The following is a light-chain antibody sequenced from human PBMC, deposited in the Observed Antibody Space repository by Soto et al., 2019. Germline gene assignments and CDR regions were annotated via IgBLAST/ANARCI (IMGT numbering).Light chain of an antibody. V-gene: IGKV1-39*01. J-gene: IGKJ1*01. CDR3: QQRYTTPRT. CDR2: AAS. CDR1: QSISTF. Sequence: DIQMTQSPSSLSASVGDRVSVTFRASQSISTFLNRYQQRPGEAAKLLIYAASSLQSGVPSRFSGRGSGAGFNLTIGCLQPEDFATYYCQQRYTTPRTFGQGTKV.